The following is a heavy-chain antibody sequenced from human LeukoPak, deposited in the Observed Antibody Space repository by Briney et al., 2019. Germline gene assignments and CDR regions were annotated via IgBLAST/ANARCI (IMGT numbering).Heavy chain of an antibody. D-gene: IGHD3-9*01. J-gene: IGHJ5*02. Sequence: PSETLSLTCTVSGGSISSSSYYWGWMRQPPGKGLEWIGSIYYSGSTYYNPSLKSRVTISVDTSKNQFSLKLSSVTAADTAVYYCARGLWHTHFDWLLQGNWFDPWGQGTLVTVSS. CDR3: ARGLWHTHFDWLLQGNWFDP. CDR1: GGSISSSSYY. CDR2: IYYSGST. V-gene: IGHV4-39*07.